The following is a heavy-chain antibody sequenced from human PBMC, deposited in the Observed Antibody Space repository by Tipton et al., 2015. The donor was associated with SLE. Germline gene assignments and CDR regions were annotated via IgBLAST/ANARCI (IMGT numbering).Heavy chain of an antibody. CDR2: IYPGDSDT. CDR1: GYTFTSYY. D-gene: IGHD3-9*01. CDR3: ARRPSGFTIPGAWFDP. Sequence: QLVQSGAEVKKPGASVKVSCKASGYTFTSYYMHWVRQAPGQGLEWMGNIYPGDSDTRYSPSFQGQVTISADKSISTAYLQWSSLKASDTAMYYCARRPSGFTIPGAWFDPWGQGTLVTVSS. V-gene: IGHV5-51*01. J-gene: IGHJ5*02.